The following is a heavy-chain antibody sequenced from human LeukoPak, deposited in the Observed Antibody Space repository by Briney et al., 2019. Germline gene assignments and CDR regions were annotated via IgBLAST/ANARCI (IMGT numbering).Heavy chain of an antibody. J-gene: IGHJ2*01. CDR2: VSSDGSAT. Sequence: PGGSLRLSCVASGFTSSSYWMHWVRHAPGKGLVWVSRVSSDGSATSHADSVKGRFTISRDNAKNTLYLQMTSLRAEDTAVYKCAKDPRDGYDNVYQYFDLWGRGTLVTVSS. D-gene: IGHD5-24*01. V-gene: IGHV3-74*01. CDR1: GFTSSSYW. CDR3: AKDPRDGYDNVYQYFDL.